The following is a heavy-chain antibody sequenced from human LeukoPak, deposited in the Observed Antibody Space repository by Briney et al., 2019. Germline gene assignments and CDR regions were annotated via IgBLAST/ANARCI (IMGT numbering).Heavy chain of an antibody. CDR3: ARDLGQYYDTSDNWFDP. CDR1: GFTFDDYA. CDR2: ISWDGGST. D-gene: IGHD3-22*01. J-gene: IGHJ5*02. Sequence: GGSLRLSCAASGFTFDDYAMHWVRQAPGKGLEWVSLISWDGGSTYYADSVKGRFTISRDNSKNSLYLQMNSLRAEDTAVYYCARDLGQYYDTSDNWFDPWGQGTLVTVSS. V-gene: IGHV3-43D*03.